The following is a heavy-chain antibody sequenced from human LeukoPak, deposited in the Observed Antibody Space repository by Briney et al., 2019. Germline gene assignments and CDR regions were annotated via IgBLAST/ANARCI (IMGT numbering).Heavy chain of an antibody. V-gene: IGHV4-34*01. Sequence: SETLSLTCAVYGGSFSGYYRSWIRQPPGKGREWIGEINHSGSTNYNPSLKSRVTISVDTSKNQFSLKLSSVTAADTAVYYCARRPRGVAKVNWFDPWGQGTLVTVSS. J-gene: IGHJ5*02. CDR3: ARRPRGVAKVNWFDP. D-gene: IGHD3-10*01. CDR2: INHSGST. CDR1: GGSFSGYY.